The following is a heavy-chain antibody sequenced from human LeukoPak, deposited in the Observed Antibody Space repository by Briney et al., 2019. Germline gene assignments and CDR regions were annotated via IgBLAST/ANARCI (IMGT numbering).Heavy chain of an antibody. CDR3: AREKITMVRGVRTTTIDY. Sequence: PGGSLRLPCAASGFTFSSYSMNWVRQAPGKGLEWVSSISSSSSYIYYADSVKGRFTISRDNAKNSLYLQMNSLRAEDTAVYYCAREKITMVRGVRTTTIDYWGQGTLVTVSS. D-gene: IGHD3-10*01. CDR2: ISSSSSYI. V-gene: IGHV3-21*01. CDR1: GFTFSSYS. J-gene: IGHJ4*02.